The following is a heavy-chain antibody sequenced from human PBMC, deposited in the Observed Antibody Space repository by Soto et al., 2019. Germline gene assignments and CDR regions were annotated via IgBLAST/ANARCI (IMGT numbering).Heavy chain of an antibody. J-gene: IGHJ4*02. CDR3: ARVTGPHCSSTSCYDLDY. Sequence: GGSLRLSCAASGFTFSSYSMNWVRQAPGKGLEWVSSISSSSSYIYYADSVKGRFTISRDNAKNSLYLQMNSLRAEDTAVYYCARVTGPHCSSTSCYDLDYWGQGTLVTSPQ. CDR1: GFTFSSYS. V-gene: IGHV3-21*01. D-gene: IGHD2-2*01. CDR2: ISSSSSYI.